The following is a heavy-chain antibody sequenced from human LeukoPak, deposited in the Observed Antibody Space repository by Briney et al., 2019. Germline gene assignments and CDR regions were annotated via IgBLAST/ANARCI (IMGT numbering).Heavy chain of an antibody. J-gene: IGHJ5*02. CDR3: ARDLGSSSWPHPGRIHLYNWFDP. Sequence: GGSLRLSCAASGFTFSSYGMHWVRQAPGKGLEWVAVIWYDGSNKYYADSVKGRFTISRDNSKNTLYLQMNSLRAEDTAVYYCARDLGSSSWPHPGRIHLYNWFDPWGQGTLVTVSS. CDR1: GFTFSSYG. CDR2: IWYDGSNK. V-gene: IGHV3-33*01. D-gene: IGHD6-13*01.